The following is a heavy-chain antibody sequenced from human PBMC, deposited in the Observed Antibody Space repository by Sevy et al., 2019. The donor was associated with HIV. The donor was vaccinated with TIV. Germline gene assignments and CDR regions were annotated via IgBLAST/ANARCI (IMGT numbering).Heavy chain of an antibody. J-gene: IGHJ4*02. D-gene: IGHD2-8*01. V-gene: IGHV3-23*01. CDR2: LSFGCGEI. CDR3: AREGCTKPHDY. Sequence: GGFLRLSCAASGFTFSKYSMNWVRQPPGEGLEWVSTLSFGCGEINYADSVKGRFTISRDNSKSSVYLQMNNLRPEDRAGYYCAREGCTKPHDYWGQGTLVTVSS. CDR1: GFTFSKYS.